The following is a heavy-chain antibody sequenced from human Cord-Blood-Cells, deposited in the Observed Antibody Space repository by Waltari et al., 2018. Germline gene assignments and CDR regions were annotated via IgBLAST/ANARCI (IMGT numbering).Heavy chain of an antibody. J-gene: IGHJ1*01. V-gene: IGHV2-5*01. CDR2: IYWNDDK. CDR3: AHRYSRSSAEYFQH. CDR1: GFSLSTSGVG. D-gene: IGHD6-6*01. Sequence: QITLKESGPTLVKPTQTLTLTCTFSGFSLSTSGVGVGWIRQPPGKALEWLALIYWNDDKRYSPSLKSRLTITKDTSKNQVVLTMTNVDPVDTATYYCAHRYSRSSAEYFQHWGQGTLVTVSS.